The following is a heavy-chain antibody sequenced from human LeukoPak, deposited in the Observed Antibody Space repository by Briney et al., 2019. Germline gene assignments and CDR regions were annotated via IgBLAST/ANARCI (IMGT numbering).Heavy chain of an antibody. J-gene: IGHJ4*02. CDR3: AKEGNTWSYAGVNPDY. Sequence: PGGSLRLSCAASGFTFSSYGMHGVRQAPGKGLEWVSAISGSGGSTYYADPVKGRFTISRDNSKNTLYMKMHSLRAEDPAVYYCAKEGNTWSYAGVNPDYWGQGTLVTVSS. CDR2: ISGSGGST. CDR1: GFTFSSYG. D-gene: IGHD1-7*01. V-gene: IGHV3-23*01.